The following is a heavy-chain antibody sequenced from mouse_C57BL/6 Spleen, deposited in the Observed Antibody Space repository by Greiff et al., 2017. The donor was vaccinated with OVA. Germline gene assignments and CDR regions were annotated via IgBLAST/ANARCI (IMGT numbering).Heavy chain of an antibody. J-gene: IGHJ2*01. D-gene: IGHD1-1*01. Sequence: SGAELVKPGASVKISCKASGYAFSSYWMNWVKQRPGKGLEWIGQIYPGDGDTNYNGKFKGKATLTADKSSSTAYMQLSSLTSEDSAVYFCARDTTVVPLFDYWGQGTTLTVSS. CDR1: GYAFSSYW. V-gene: IGHV1-80*01. CDR3: ARDTTVVPLFDY. CDR2: IYPGDGDT.